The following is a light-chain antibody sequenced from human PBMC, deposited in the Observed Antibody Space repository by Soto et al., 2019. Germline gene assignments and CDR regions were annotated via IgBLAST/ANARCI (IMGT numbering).Light chain of an antibody. V-gene: IGKV1-39*01. Sequence: DIQMTQSPSSLSASVGDRVTIACRASQSITTYLNWYQHKPGKAPKLLISAASSLQSGVPSRFSGSGSGTDFTLTITSLQPEDFATYYCQQSYSTPCAFGQGTRLETK. CDR1: QSITTY. J-gene: IGKJ5*01. CDR2: AAS. CDR3: QQSYSTPCA.